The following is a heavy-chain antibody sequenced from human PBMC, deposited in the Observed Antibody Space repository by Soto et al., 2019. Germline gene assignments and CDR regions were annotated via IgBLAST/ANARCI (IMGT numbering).Heavy chain of an antibody. CDR1: GGSINSGGYY. V-gene: IGHV4-31*03. J-gene: IGHJ4*02. Sequence: QVQLQESGPGLVKPSQTLSLTCTVSGGSINSGGYYWSWIRQHPGKGLEWIGYIYYSGRTYYNPSLTSRVTISVDTSKNQFSLNLSSVTAADTAVYYCARVAYNWNRDFDYWGQGTLVTVSS. CDR2: IYYSGRT. D-gene: IGHD1-20*01. CDR3: ARVAYNWNRDFDY.